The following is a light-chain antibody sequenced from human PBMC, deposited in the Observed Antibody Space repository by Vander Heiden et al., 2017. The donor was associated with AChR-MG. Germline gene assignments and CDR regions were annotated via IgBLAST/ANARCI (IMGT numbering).Light chain of an antibody. J-gene: IGLJ3*02. V-gene: IGLV2-11*01. CDR3: CSYAGSYSWV. CDR1: SSDVGGYNS. CDR2: DVS. Sequence: SALTQRRSVSGSPGQSGTISCTGTSSDVGGYNSVSWYQQRPGKAPKLMIYDVSKRPSGVPDRFSGSKSGNTASLTISGLQAEDEADYYCCSYAGSYSWVFGGGTKLTVL.